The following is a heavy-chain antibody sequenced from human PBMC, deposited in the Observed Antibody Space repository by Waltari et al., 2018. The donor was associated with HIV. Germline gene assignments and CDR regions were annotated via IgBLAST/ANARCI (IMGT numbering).Heavy chain of an antibody. Sequence: EAQLLESGGGVVRPGGSLRLSCVGSGFHFSEYNINWVGQAPGVGLEWVSSSNWNGDDLRYADSVKGRFLVARDNTQDSLHLRMSSLRPEDTAQYFCARDGAYSYFGFDVWGQG. CDR3: ARDGAYSYFGFDV. J-gene: IGHJ6*02. CDR1: GFHFSEYN. CDR2: SNWNGDDL. V-gene: IGHV3-20*04. D-gene: IGHD3-10*01.